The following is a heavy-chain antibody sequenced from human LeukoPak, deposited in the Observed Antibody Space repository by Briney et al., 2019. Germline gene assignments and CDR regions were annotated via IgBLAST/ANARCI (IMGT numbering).Heavy chain of an antibody. CDR2: ISSNGGST. CDR3: ARERRSGYVDSGFFDY. Sequence: GGSLRLSCAASGFTFSSYAMHWVRQAPGKGLEYVSAISSNGGSTYYANSVKGRFTISRDNSKNTLYLQMGSLRAEDMAVYYWARERRSGYVDSGFFDYWGREPWSPSPQ. CDR1: GFTFSSYA. V-gene: IGHV3-64*01. D-gene: IGHD4-17*01. J-gene: IGHJ4*02.